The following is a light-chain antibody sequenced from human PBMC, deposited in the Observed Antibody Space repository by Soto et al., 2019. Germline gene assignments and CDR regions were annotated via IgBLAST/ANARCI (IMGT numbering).Light chain of an antibody. V-gene: IGKV3-20*01. CDR3: QQYGNSPPT. Sequence: EIVLTQSPGTLSLSPGERATLSCRASQSLSSSFLAWYQHKPGQAPRLLIYGASSRATGIPDRFSGSGSGTDFTLSISRLEPEDFPVYYCQQYGNSPPTFGGGTKVEIK. J-gene: IGKJ4*01. CDR2: GAS. CDR1: QSLSSSF.